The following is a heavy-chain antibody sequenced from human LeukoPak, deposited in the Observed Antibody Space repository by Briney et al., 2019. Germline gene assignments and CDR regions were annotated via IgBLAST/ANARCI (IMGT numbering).Heavy chain of an antibody. D-gene: IGHD5-12*01. V-gene: IGHV4-39*07. CDR3: ARGVNIVATIKTPYYFDY. CDR2: IYYSGST. J-gene: IGHJ4*02. CDR1: GGSISSSSYY. Sequence: SETLSLTCTVSGGSISSSSYYWGWIRQPPGKGLEWIGSIYYSGSTYYNPSLKSRVTISVDTSKNQFSLKLSSVTAADTAVYYCARGVNIVATIKTPYYFDYWGQGTLVTVSS.